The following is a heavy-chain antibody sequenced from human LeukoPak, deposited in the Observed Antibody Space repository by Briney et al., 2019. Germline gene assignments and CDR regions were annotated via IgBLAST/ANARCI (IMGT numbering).Heavy chain of an antibody. V-gene: IGHV3-74*01. CDR1: GFSYSRYW. D-gene: IGHD3-22*01. Sequence: PGGSLRLSCAASGFSYSRYWMHWVRQAPGKGLVRVSRMNSDGSSTNYADSVKGRFTISRDNAMNILYLQMNSLRAEDTAVYHCATGHYYDSSGYYPLPDAFDIWGQGTMVTVSS. CDR3: ATGHYYDSSGYYPLPDAFDI. CDR2: MNSDGSST. J-gene: IGHJ3*02.